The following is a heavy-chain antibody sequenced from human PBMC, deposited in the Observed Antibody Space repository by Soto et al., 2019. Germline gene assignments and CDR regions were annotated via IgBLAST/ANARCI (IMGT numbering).Heavy chain of an antibody. CDR3: ASVTMTLVKSSAT. D-gene: IGHD5-12*01. J-gene: IGHJ4*02. CDR2: INPKSRGT. V-gene: IGHV1-2*02. Sequence: SSVQVSCKASGYTFTDFFIHWVRQAPGEGVEWMGWINPKSRGTNYAQKFQGRVTMTRDTSNSTAYMELRDLRSDDTAVYYCASVTMTLVKSSATWGQGTLLTV. CDR1: GYTFTDFF.